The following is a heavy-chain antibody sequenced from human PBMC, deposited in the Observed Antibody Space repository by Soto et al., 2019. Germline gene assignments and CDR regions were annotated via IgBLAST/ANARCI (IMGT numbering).Heavy chain of an antibody. D-gene: IGHD5-12*01. CDR3: AKGSLGVVATEETYYYYGMDV. J-gene: IGHJ6*02. CDR2: IKQDGSEK. CDR1: GFTFSSYW. V-gene: IGHV3-7*03. Sequence: GGSLSLSCAASGFTFSSYWMSWVRQAPGKGLEWVANIKQDGSEKYNVDSVKGRFTISRDNAKNSLYLQMNSLRAEDTAVYYCAKGSLGVVATEETYYYYGMDVWGQGTTVTVSS.